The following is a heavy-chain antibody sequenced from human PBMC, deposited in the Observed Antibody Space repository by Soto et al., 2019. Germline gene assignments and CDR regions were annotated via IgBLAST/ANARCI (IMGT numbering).Heavy chain of an antibody. CDR3: AHSINSSWSPTPYYYYYMDV. CDR2: IYWDDDK. J-gene: IGHJ6*03. CDR1: GFSLSTSGVG. V-gene: IGHV2-5*02. D-gene: IGHD6-13*01. Sequence: SGPTLVNPTQTLTLTCTFSGFSLSTSGVGVGWIRQPPGKALEWLALIYWDDDKRYSPSLKSRLTITKDTSKNQVVLTMTNMDPVDTATYYCAHSINSSWSPTPYYYYYMDVWGKGTTVTVSS.